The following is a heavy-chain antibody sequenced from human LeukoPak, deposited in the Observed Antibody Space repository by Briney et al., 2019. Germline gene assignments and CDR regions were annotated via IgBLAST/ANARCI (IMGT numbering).Heavy chain of an antibody. V-gene: IGHV1-69*01. CDR2: IIPIFGTA. J-gene: IGHJ4*02. Sequence: ASVKVSCKASGGTFSSYAISWVRQAPGQGLEWMGGIIPIFGTANYAQKFQGRVTITADESTSTAYMELSSLRSEDTAVYYCVRGFGELLPFDYWGQGTLVTVSS. CDR3: VRGFGELLPFDY. D-gene: IGHD3-10*01. CDR1: GGTFSSYA.